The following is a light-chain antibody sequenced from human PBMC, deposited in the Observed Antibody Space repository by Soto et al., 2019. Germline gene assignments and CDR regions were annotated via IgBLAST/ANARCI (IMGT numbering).Light chain of an antibody. CDR2: LNSDGSH. J-gene: IGLJ2*01. CDR3: QTWGTDIVV. Sequence: QLVLTQSPSASASLGAWVNLTCTLSSGHSSYAIAWHQQQPEKGPRYLMKLNSDGSHSKGDGIPDRFSGSSSGAERYLTISSLQSEDEADYYCQTWGTDIVVFGGGTKLTVL. CDR1: SGHSSYA. V-gene: IGLV4-69*01.